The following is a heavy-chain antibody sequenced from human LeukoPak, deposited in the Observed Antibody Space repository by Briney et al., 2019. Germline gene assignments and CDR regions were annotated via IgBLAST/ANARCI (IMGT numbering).Heavy chain of an antibody. V-gene: IGHV1-69*01. CDR2: IIPIFGTA. D-gene: IGHD2-15*01. CDR1: GGTFSSYA. CDR3: ASGGYGQYYFDY. Sequence: ASVKVSCKASGGTFSSYAISWVRQAPGQGLEWMGGIIPIFGTANYAQKFQGRVTITADESTSTAYMELSSLRSEDTAVYYCASGGYGQYYFDYWGQGTLVTVSS. J-gene: IGHJ4*02.